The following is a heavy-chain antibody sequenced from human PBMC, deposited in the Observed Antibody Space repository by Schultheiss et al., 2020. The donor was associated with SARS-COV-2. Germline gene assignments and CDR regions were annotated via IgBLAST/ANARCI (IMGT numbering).Heavy chain of an antibody. V-gene: IGHV3-15*01. Sequence: GGSLRLSCAASGFTFSNAWMSWVRQAPGKGLEWVGRIKSKTDGGTTDYAAPVKGRFTISRDDSKNTLYLQMNSLKTEDTAVYYCTTDQITGLRYFDWLLLAFDYWGQGTLVTVSS. CDR2: IKSKTDGGTT. J-gene: IGHJ4*02. CDR1: GFTFSNAW. D-gene: IGHD3-9*01. CDR3: TTDQITGLRYFDWLLLAFDY.